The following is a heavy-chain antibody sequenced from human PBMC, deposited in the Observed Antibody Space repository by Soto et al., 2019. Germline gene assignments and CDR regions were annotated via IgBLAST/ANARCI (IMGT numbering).Heavy chain of an antibody. CDR2: IDPGDTYA. D-gene: IGHD2-2*01. J-gene: IGHJ5*02. CDR3: ARIYCTTTTCDSWFDP. V-gene: IGHV5-10-1*01. Sequence: GESLKISCTGFGYTFTTFWVSWVRQMPGKGLEWMGRIDPGDTYATYSPAFQGHVTISADKATSTAYLQWSSLKASDTAMYYCARIYCTTTTCDSWFDPWGQGTLVTVSS. CDR1: GYTFTTFW.